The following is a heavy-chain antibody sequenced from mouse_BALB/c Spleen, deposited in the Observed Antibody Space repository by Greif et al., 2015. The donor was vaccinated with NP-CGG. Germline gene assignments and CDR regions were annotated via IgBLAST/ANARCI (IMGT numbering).Heavy chain of an antibody. D-gene: IGHD2-4*01. CDR3: ARSVYYDYDAWFAY. CDR2: IDPSDSYT. V-gene: IGHV1-69*02. CDR1: GYTFTSYW. Sequence: QVQLKQSGAELVKPGASVKLSCKASGYTFTSYWMHWVKQRPGQGLEWIGEIDPSDSYTNYNQKFKGKATLTVDKSSSTAYMQLSSLTSEDSAVYYCARSVYYDYDAWFAYWGQGTLVTVSA. J-gene: IGHJ3*01.